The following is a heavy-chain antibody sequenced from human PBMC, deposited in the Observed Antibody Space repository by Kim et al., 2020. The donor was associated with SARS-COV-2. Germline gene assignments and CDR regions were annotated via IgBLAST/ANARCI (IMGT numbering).Heavy chain of an antibody. J-gene: IGHJ6*02. V-gene: IGHV3-21*01. Sequence: YYADSVKGRFTISRDNAKNSLYLQMNSRRAEDTAVYYGARDVFEDGMDVWGQGTTVTVSS. CDR3: ARDVFEDGMDV.